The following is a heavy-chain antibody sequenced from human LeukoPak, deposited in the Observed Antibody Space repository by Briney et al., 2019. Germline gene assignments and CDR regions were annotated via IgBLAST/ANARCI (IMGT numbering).Heavy chain of an antibody. CDR2: IYYSGST. V-gene: IGHV4-59*01. CDR3: ARVSSSAFDY. D-gene: IGHD6-6*01. J-gene: IGHJ4*02. CDR1: GGSISSYY. Sequence: SETLSLTCTVSGGSISSYYWSWIRQPPGKGLEWIGYIYYSGSTNYNPSLKSRVTISVDTSKNQFSPKLSSVTAADTPVYYCARVSSSAFDYWGQGTLVTVSS.